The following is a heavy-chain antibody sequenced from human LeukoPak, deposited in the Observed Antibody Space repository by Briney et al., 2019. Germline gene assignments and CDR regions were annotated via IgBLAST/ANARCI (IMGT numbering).Heavy chain of an antibody. CDR2: IYYSGST. CDR3: ARLGDFWSGYSHFDY. J-gene: IGHJ4*02. Sequence: PSETLSLTCSVSGGSISSYYWSWIRQPPGKGLEWIGYIYYSGSTNYNPSLKSRVTISVDTSKNQFSLKLSSVTAADTAVYYCARLGDFWSGYSHFDYWGQGTLVTVSS. CDR1: GGSISSYY. D-gene: IGHD3-3*01. V-gene: IGHV4-59*08.